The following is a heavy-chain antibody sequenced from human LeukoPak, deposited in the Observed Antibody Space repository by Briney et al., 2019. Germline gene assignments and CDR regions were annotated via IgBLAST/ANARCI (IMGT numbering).Heavy chain of an antibody. CDR2: IYTSGST. CDR3: ARGEMVTYKGDAFDI. D-gene: IGHD5-24*01. J-gene: IGHJ3*02. V-gene: IGHV4-4*07. Sequence: SETLSLTCTVSGGSISNYYWSWVRQPAGKGPEWIGRIYTSGSTDYNPSLKSRVTMSVDTSKNQFSLKLSSVTAADTAVYYCARGEMVTYKGDAFDIWGQGTMVTVSS. CDR1: GGSISNYY.